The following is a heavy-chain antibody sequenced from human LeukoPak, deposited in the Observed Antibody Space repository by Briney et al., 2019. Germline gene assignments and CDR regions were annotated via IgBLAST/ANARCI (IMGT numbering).Heavy chain of an antibody. CDR3: ARLLFPDYYDSSGYYYVFDY. D-gene: IGHD3-22*01. V-gene: IGHV4-39*01. CDR1: GGSISSSSYY. Sequence: SETLSLTCTASGGSISSSSYYWGWIRQPPGKGLEWIGSIYYSGSTYYNPSLKSRVTISVDTSKNQFSLKLSSVTAADTAVYYCARLLFPDYYDSSGYYYVFDYWGQGTLVTVSS. J-gene: IGHJ4*02. CDR2: IYYSGST.